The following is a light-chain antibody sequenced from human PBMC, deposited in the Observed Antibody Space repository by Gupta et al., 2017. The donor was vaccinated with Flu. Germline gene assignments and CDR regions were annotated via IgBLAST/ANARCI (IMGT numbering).Light chain of an antibody. Sequence: QSALTQPASVSASPGQSIPISCTGTSSDVGGYNYVSWYQQPPSKAPKLMIYEVSNRPSGVSNRFSGSKSGNTASLIISGLQAEDEADYYCSSYTSSSTRVFGGGTKLTVL. J-gene: IGLJ3*02. CDR3: SSYTSSSTRV. CDR1: SSDVGGYNY. V-gene: IGLV2-14*01. CDR2: EVS.